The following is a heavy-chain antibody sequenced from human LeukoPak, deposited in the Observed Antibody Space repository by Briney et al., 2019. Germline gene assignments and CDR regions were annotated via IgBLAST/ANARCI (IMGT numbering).Heavy chain of an antibody. V-gene: IGHV4-30-4*07. J-gene: IGHJ4*02. D-gene: IGHD6-13*01. Sequence: PSETLSLTCAVSGGSISSGGYSWSWIRQPPGKGLEWIGYMYYSGSTYYNPSLKSRVTISVDTSKNQFSLKLSSVTAADTAVYYCARGRIAAAGTIPFHYWGQGTLVTVSS. CDR1: GGSISSGGYS. CDR2: MYYSGST. CDR3: ARGRIAAAGTIPFHY.